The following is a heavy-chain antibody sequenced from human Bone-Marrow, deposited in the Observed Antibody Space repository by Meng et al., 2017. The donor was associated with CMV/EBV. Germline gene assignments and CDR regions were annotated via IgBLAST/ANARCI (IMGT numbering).Heavy chain of an antibody. J-gene: IGHJ4*02. D-gene: IGHD2-2*01. CDR2: IYYSGST. CDR3: ARVESDCSSTSCYHLAAAAFDY. CDR1: GVSISSGDYY. Sequence: SETLSLTCTVSGVSISSGDYYWSWIRQPPGKGLEWIGNIYYSGSTYYNPSLKSRVTISVDTSKNQFSLKLSSVTAADTAVYYCARVESDCSSTSCYHLAAAAFDYWGQGTLVTVSS. V-gene: IGHV4-30-4*08.